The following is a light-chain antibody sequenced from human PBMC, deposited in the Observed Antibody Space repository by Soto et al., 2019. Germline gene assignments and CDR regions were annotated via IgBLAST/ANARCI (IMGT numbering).Light chain of an antibody. J-gene: IGKJ2*01. CDR1: QDISNY. V-gene: IGKV1-33*01. CDR3: QQYDNLPT. CDR2: DAS. Sequence: DIQMNQSPSPLSASVVARVTITCQASQDISNYLNWYHQKPGKAPKLLIYDASNLETRVPSRFSGSGSGTDVTITISSLQPEDIATYYCQQYDNLPTVGQGTKLEIK.